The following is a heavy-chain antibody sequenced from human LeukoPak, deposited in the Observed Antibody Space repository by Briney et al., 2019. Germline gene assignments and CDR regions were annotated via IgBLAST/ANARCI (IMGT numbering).Heavy chain of an antibody. J-gene: IGHJ5*02. D-gene: IGHD6-6*01. V-gene: IGHV4-34*01. CDR3: ARGDQPIEYSSSSGRRGPNWFDP. Sequence: SETLSLTCAVYGGSFSGYYWSWIRQPPGKGLEWIGEINHSGSTNYNPPLKSRVTISVDTSKNQFSLKLSSVTAADTAVYYCARGDQPIEYSSSSGRRGPNWFDPWGQGTLVTVSS. CDR1: GGSFSGYY. CDR2: INHSGST.